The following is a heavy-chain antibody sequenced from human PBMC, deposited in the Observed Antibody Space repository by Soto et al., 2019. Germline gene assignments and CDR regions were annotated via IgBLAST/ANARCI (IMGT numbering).Heavy chain of an antibody. D-gene: IGHD3-10*01. V-gene: IGHV1-8*01. CDR2: MNPNGGNT. Sequence: QVQLVQSGAEVKKPGASVKVSCKASGYTFTSYDINWVRQATGQGLEWMGWMNPNGGNTGYAQKFQGRVTMTRNTSISTAYMELSSLRSEDTAVYHCARGINYYDSGDDAFDIWGQGTMVTVSS. J-gene: IGHJ3*02. CDR1: GYTFTSYD. CDR3: ARGINYYDSGDDAFDI.